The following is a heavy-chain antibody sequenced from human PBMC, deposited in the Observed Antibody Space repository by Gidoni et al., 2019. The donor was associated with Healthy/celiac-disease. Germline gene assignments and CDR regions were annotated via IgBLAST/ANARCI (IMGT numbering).Heavy chain of an antibody. CDR1: GGPISSGGYY. D-gene: IGHD3-10*01. CDR2: IYYSGST. CDR3: ARNNGSGSRAVDY. Sequence: QVQLQDSGPGLVQPSQTLSLPRTVPGGPISSGGYYWSWTRQHPGKGLEWIGYIYYSGSTYYNPSLKSRVTISVDTSKNQFSLKLSSVTAADTAVYYCARNNGSGSRAVDYWGQGTLVTVSS. J-gene: IGHJ4*02. V-gene: IGHV4-31*03.